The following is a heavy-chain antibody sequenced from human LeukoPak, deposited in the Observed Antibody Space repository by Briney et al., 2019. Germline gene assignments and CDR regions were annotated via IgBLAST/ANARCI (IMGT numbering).Heavy chain of an antibody. CDR1: GFTFNTYT. V-gene: IGHV3-48*01. J-gene: IGHJ4*02. CDR3: ARGDYSAGNYYGPDY. CDR2: ISGSSGIM. D-gene: IGHD3-22*01. Sequence: GGSLRLSCAASGFTFNTYTMNWVRQAPGKGLEWVSYISGSSGIMDYADSVRGRFTISRDNAKNSLYLQMNSLRAEDTAVYYCARGDYSAGNYYGPDYWGQGTLVTVSS.